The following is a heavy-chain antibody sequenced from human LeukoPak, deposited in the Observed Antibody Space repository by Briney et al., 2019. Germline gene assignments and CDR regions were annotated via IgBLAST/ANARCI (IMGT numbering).Heavy chain of an antibody. CDR3: ANLWEGGY. V-gene: IGHV3-9*01. D-gene: IGHD1-26*01. J-gene: IGHJ4*02. CDR1: GFTFDDYA. Sequence: GGSLRLSRAASGFTFDDYAMHWVRQAPGKGLEWVSGISWNSGSIGYADSVRGRFTVSRDNAQNSLYLQMNNLRDEDTAIYFCANLWEGGYWGQGTLVTVSS. CDR2: ISWNSGSI.